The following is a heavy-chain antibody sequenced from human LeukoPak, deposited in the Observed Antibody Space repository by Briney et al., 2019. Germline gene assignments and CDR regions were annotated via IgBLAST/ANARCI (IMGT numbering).Heavy chain of an antibody. CDR3: ARLGDSTSRLYYFDY. V-gene: IGHV4-59*08. J-gene: IGHJ4*02. Sequence: SETLSLTCTVSGGSISSYYWSWIRQPPGKGLEWIGYISYSGSTYYNPSLKSRVTISVDTPKSQFSLKLSSVTAADTAVYYCARLGDSTSRLYYFDYWGQGTLVTVSS. CDR2: ISYSGST. D-gene: IGHD6-6*01. CDR1: GGSISSYY.